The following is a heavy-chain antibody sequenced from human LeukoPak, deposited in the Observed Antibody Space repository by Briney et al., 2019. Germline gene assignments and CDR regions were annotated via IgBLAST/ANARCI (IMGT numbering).Heavy chain of an antibody. CDR1: GGSVSSGSYF. Sequence: SETLSLTCTVSGGSVSSGSYFWSWIRQPPGKGLEWIGYIYYSGSTNYNPSLKSRVTILVDTSKNQFSLKLSSVTAADTAVYYCARSGSRYYYYGMDVWGQGTTVTVSS. D-gene: IGHD1-14*01. V-gene: IGHV4-61*01. J-gene: IGHJ6*02. CDR2: IYYSGST. CDR3: ARSGSRYYYYGMDV.